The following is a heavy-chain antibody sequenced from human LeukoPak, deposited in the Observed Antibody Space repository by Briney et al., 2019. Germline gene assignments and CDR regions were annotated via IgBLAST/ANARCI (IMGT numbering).Heavy chain of an antibody. D-gene: IGHD2-8*01. CDR2: IYNSGST. CDR3: ARAVLATKSEHWFDS. Sequence: SETLSLTCSVSGDSVSYFYWSWIRQAAGKGLEWIGRIYNSGSTDYNASLKSRVTISVDTSKNQFSLNLSSVTAADTAMYYCARAVLATKSEHWFDSWGQGTLVTVSS. CDR1: GDSVSYFY. V-gene: IGHV4-4*07. J-gene: IGHJ5*01.